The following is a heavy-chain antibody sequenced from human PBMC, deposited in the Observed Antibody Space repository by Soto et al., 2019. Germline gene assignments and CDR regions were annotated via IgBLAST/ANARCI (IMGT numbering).Heavy chain of an antibody. D-gene: IGHD6-13*01. Sequence: PSETLSLTCAVYGGSFSGYYWSWIRQPPGKGLEWIGEINHSGSTNYNPSLKSRVTISVDTSKNQFSLKLSSVTAADTAVYYCARAGSSNSWGQGTLVTVSS. CDR1: GGSFSGYY. J-gene: IGHJ4*02. CDR3: ARAGSSNS. CDR2: INHSGST. V-gene: IGHV4-34*01.